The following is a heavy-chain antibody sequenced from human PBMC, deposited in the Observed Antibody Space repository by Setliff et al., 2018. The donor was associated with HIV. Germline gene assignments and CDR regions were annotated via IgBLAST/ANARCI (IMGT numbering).Heavy chain of an antibody. V-gene: IGHV4-59*11. CDR2: IYYTGIP. CDR3: ARVARVHPFDP. CDR1: GGSMNSHY. Sequence: SETLSLTCSGFGGSMNSHYWSWIRQPPGKGLEWIGLIYYTGIPTYNTSLKSRVTMSVDRSKNQFSLRLTSVTAADTAMYYCARVARVHPFDPWGQGTLVTVS. J-gene: IGHJ5*02.